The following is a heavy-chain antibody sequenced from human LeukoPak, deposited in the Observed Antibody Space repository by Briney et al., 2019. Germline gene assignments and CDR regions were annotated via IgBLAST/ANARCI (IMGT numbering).Heavy chain of an antibody. J-gene: IGHJ4*02. D-gene: IGHD5-18*01. CDR2: ISNDITTT. Sequence: PGGSLRLSCVVSGFPFTNNPMNWVRQAPGKGLEWVSYISNDITTTYYAESVKGRFTISRDNAKNSLYLQMNSLRVEDTAVYYCARDGRNSYEIDYWGQGILVTVSS. CDR1: GFPFTNNP. V-gene: IGHV3-48*01. CDR3: ARDGRNSYEIDY.